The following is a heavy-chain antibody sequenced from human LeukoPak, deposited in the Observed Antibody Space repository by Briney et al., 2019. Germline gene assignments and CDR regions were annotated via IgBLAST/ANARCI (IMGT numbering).Heavy chain of an antibody. CDR1: GFTFSSYA. J-gene: IGHJ4*02. CDR2: ILDSGYST. V-gene: IGHV3-23*01. D-gene: IGHD1-14*01. Sequence: GGSLRLSCAASGFTFSSYAMSWVRQAPGKGLEWVSGILDSGYSTYYANSVKGRFTISRDNSNNTLYLQMNSLRAEDTAVYYCARASGFDYWGQGTLVTVSS. CDR3: ARASGFDY.